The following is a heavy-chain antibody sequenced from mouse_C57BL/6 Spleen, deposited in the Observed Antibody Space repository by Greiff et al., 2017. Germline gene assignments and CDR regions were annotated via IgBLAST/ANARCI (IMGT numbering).Heavy chain of an antibody. V-gene: IGHV1-15*01. J-gene: IGHJ2*01. D-gene: IGHD1-1*01. CDR2: IDPETGGT. CDR1: GYTFTDYE. CDR3: TRPYYYGPHFDY. Sequence: QVQLKESGAELVRPGASVTLSCKASGYTFTDYEMHWVKQTPVHGLEWIGAIDPETGGTAYTQKFKGKAILTADKSSSTAYMELRSLTSEDSAVNYWTRPYYYGPHFDYWGQGTTLTVSS.